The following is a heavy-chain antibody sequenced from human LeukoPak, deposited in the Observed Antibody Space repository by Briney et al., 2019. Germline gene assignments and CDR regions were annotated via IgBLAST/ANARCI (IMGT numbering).Heavy chain of an antibody. J-gene: IGHJ6*03. Sequence: ASVKVSCKASGDTFSSYAISWVRQAPGQGLEWMGGIIAIFGTANYAQKFQGRVTITTDESTSTAYMELSSLRSEDTAVYYCARDSVVPAASEVDYYYMDVWGKGTTVTVSS. CDR2: IIAIFGTA. D-gene: IGHD2-2*01. CDR3: ARDSVVPAASEVDYYYMDV. CDR1: GDTFSSYA. V-gene: IGHV1-69*05.